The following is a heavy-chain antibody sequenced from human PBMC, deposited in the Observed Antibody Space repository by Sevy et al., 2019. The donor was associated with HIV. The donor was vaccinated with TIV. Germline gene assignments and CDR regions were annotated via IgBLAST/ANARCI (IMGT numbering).Heavy chain of an antibody. CDR1: GFTLRSYE. D-gene: IGHD2-2*01. V-gene: IGHV3-48*03. J-gene: IGHJ5*01. CDR3: ARGAGIVVVPAAIWFDS. Sequence: QLGGSLRLSCAVSGFTLRSYEMNWVRQAPGKGLEWVSFISTSGTTIYYADSVKGRFTISRDNAKNSLYLQMDSLRAEDTALYYCARGAGIVVVPAAIWFDSWGQGTLVTVSS. CDR2: ISTSGTTI.